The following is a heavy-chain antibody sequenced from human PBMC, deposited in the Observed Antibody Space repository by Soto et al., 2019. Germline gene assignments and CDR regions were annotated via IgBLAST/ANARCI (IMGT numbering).Heavy chain of an antibody. D-gene: IGHD4-17*01. CDR1: GGTFSSYA. V-gene: IGHV1-69*13. Sequence: ASVKVSCKASGGTFSSYAISWVRQAPGQGLEWMGGIIPIFGTANYAQKFQGRVTITADESTSTAYMELSSLRSEDTAVYYCARDTTVTTIRKGRFDPWGQGTLVTVSS. J-gene: IGHJ5*02. CDR3: ARDTTVTTIRKGRFDP. CDR2: IIPIFGTA.